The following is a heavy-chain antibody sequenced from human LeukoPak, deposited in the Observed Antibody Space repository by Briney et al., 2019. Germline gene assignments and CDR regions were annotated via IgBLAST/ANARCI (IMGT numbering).Heavy chain of an antibody. CDR3: ARSANPATVFDY. J-gene: IGHJ4*02. Sequence: ASVKVSCKASGYTFTGYYMHWVRQAPGQGLEWMGWINPNSGGTNYAQNFQGRVTMTRDTSISTAYMELSRLRSDDTAVYYCARSANPATVFDYWGQGTLVTVSS. D-gene: IGHD1-14*01. CDR1: GYTFTGYY. V-gene: IGHV1-2*02. CDR2: INPNSGGT.